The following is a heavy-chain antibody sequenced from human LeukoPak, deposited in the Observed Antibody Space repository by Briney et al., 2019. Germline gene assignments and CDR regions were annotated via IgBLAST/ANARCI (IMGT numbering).Heavy chain of an antibody. J-gene: IGHJ4*02. CDR2: ISGSGGST. D-gene: IGHD3-22*01. CDR3: AKDRHYYDSSGYYPPRYFDY. Sequence: PGGSLRLSCAASGFTFSSYAMSWVRQAPGKGLEWVSAISGSGGSTYYADSVKGRFTISRDNSKNTLYLQMNSLRAENTAVYYCAKDRHYYDSSGYYPPRYFDYWGQGTLVTVSS. V-gene: IGHV3-23*01. CDR1: GFTFSSYA.